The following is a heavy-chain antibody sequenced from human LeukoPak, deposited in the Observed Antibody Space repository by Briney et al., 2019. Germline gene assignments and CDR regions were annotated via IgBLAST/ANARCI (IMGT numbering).Heavy chain of an antibody. V-gene: IGHV1-46*01. D-gene: IGHD6-6*01. J-gene: IGHJ6*03. CDR1: GYTFTSYY. CDR2: INPSGGST. Sequence: GASVKVSCKASGYTFTSYYMHWVRQAPGQGLEWMGIINPSGGSTSYAQKFQGRVTMTRDTSTSTVYMELSSLRSEDTAVYYCAAKEYSSSSGYYYYMDVWGKGTTVTVSS. CDR3: AAKEYSSSSGYYYYMDV.